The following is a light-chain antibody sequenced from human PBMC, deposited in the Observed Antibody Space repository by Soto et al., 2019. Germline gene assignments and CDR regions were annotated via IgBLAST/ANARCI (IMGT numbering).Light chain of an antibody. CDR3: QQYDSSPKT. Sequence: EIVMTQSPATLSVSPEERATLSCRASQSVSSNLAWYQQKPGQAPRLLIYGASTRATGIPARFSGSGSGTDFTLTISRLEPEDFAVYYCQQYDSSPKTFGQGTKVDIK. CDR2: GAS. CDR1: QSVSSN. J-gene: IGKJ1*01. V-gene: IGKV3-15*01.